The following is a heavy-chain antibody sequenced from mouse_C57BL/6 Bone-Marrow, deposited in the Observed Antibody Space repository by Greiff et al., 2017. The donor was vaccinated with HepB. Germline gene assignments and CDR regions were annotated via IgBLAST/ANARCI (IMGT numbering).Heavy chain of an antibody. CDR1: GFSLTSYG. CDR3: ARNDGSSRSGYFDY. CDR2: IWSGGST. J-gene: IGHJ2*01. D-gene: IGHD1-1*01. V-gene: IGHV2-2*01. Sequence: VQLQQSGPGLVQPSQSLSITCTFSGFSLTSYGVHWVRQSPGKGLEWLGVIWSGGSTDYNAAFISRLSISKDNSKSQVFFKMNSLQADDTAIYYCARNDGSSRSGYFDYWGQGTTLTVSS.